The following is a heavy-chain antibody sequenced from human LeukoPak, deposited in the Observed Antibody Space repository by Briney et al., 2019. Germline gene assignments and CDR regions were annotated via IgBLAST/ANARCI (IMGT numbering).Heavy chain of an antibody. V-gene: IGHV3-74*01. CDR3: TTGPSFGYEW. Sequence: GGSLRLSCAASGMTFSNHWMHWLRQAPGKGLVLVSLIKTDGRTTIYADAVKGRFTISKDDGKSTLYLQMNSLRAEDTAIYYCTTGPSFGYEWWGQGTVVTVSS. D-gene: IGHD3-22*01. J-gene: IGHJ4*02. CDR2: IKTDGRTT. CDR1: GMTFSNHW.